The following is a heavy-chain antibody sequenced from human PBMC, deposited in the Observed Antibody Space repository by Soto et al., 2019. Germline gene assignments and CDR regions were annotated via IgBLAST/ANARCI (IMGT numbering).Heavy chain of an antibody. CDR3: ARDGGAY. J-gene: IGHJ4*02. CDR2: MSYDGSNK. Sequence: QVQLVESGGGVVLPGRSLRLSCAASGFTFSSYAMHWVRRAPGKGLEWMAVMSYDGSNKYYADSVKGRFTISRDNSKNTLSLQMNSLRPEDTALYYCARDGGAYWGQGTLVIVSS. V-gene: IGHV3-30-3*01. D-gene: IGHD3-16*01. CDR1: GFTFSSYA.